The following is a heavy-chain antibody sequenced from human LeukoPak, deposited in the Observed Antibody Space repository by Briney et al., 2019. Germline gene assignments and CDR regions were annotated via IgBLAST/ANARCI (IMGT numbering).Heavy chain of an antibody. CDR1: EFTFSSYT. D-gene: IGHD4-23*01. CDR2: ISSSGTYI. Sequence: KSGGSLRLSCAAFEFTFSSYTMHWVRQAPGKGLEWVSFISSSGTYIYYADSMKGRFTISRDNAKNSLYLQMNSLRAEDTAVYYCARNGGNSDFDYWGQGTLVTVSS. V-gene: IGHV3-21*01. CDR3: ARNGGNSDFDY. J-gene: IGHJ4*02.